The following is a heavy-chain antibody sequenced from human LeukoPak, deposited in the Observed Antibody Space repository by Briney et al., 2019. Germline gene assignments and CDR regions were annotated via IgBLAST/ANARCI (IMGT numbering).Heavy chain of an antibody. CDR2: IYYSGST. CDR3: ARLAYYDYVWGSYRPFDY. CDR1: GGSISSYY. V-gene: IGHV4-59*05. J-gene: IGHJ4*02. D-gene: IGHD3-16*02. Sequence: SETLSLTCTVSGGSISSYYWSWIRQPAGKGLEWIGSIYYSGSTYYNPSLKSRVTISVDTSKNQFSLKLSSVTAADTAVYYCARLAYYDYVWGSYRPFDYWGQGTLVTVSS.